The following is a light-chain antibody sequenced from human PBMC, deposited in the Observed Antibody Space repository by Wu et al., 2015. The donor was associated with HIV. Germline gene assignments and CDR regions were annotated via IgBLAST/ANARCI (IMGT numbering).Light chain of an antibody. CDR3: QQRSNWPIT. J-gene: IGKJ5*01. Sequence: DIVLTQSPATLSLSPGERATLSCRSSHNIKNYLAWYQQKPGQAPRLLIYDTLNRATGIPARFSGSGSGTDFTLTISSLEPEDFAVYYCQQRSNWPITFGQGTRLEIK. CDR2: DTL. V-gene: IGKV3-11*01. CDR1: HNIKNY.